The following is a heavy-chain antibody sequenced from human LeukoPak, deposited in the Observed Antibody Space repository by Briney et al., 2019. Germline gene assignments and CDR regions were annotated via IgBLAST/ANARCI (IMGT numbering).Heavy chain of an antibody. J-gene: IGHJ4*02. Sequence: GRSLRLSCAASGFTFSTDAMHWVRQAPGKGLEWVAVISYDGSNKYYADSVKGRFTISRDNSKNTLYLQMNGLRAEDTAVYYCARDPAITMIAVVITGRGCFDYWGQGTLVTVSS. D-gene: IGHD3-22*01. CDR2: ISYDGSNK. CDR1: GFTFSTDA. V-gene: IGHV3-30*04. CDR3: ARDPAITMIAVVITGRGCFDY.